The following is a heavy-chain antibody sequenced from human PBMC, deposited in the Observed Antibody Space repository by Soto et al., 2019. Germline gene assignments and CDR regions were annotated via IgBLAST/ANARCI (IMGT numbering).Heavy chain of an antibody. CDR2: ILYSGNT. V-gene: IGHV4-30-4*01. CDR3: ARHSWFGGLSFDS. Sequence: SETLSLTCTVSGGSISSGDHYWTWIRQPPGKGLEWIGHILYSGNTHYNPSLNSRLTISVDTSKSQFSLKLSSVTAADTALYYCARHSWFGGLSFDSWGQGTLVTVSS. J-gene: IGHJ4*02. CDR1: GGSISSGDHY. D-gene: IGHD3-10*01.